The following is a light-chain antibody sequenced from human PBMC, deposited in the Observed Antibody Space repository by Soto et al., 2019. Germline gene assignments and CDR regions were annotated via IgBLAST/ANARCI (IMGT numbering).Light chain of an antibody. CDR2: DAS. V-gene: IGKV1D-13*01. CDR3: HHFDNYPTAK. Sequence: AVQLTQSPSSLSASVGDRITITCRSSQGISNTLGWYQQKPGKAPKLLIYDASILESGVPSRFSGSGSGTDFTLTINRLQPEDFATYYCHHFDNYPTAKFSQGTKLDIK. J-gene: IGKJ2*01. CDR1: QGISNT.